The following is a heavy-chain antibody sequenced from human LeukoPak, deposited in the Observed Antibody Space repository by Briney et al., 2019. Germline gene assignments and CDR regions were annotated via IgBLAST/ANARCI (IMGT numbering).Heavy chain of an antibody. D-gene: IGHD3-10*01. J-gene: IGHJ4*02. V-gene: IGHV3-30*18. CDR3: AKERRLYYASGSPFDY. Sequence: PGKSLRLSCAASGFRFSGYGMHWVCQVPGKGLESVACISYDGGNEYYADSVKGRFTISRENSKNTLHLQMNSLTAEDTAVYYCAKERRLYYASGSPFDYWGQGILVTVSS. CDR2: ISYDGGNE. CDR1: GFRFSGYG.